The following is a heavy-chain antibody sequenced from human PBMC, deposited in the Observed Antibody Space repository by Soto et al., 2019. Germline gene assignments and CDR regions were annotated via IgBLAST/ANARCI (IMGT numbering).Heavy chain of an antibody. CDR1: GYSFTSYW. Sequence: GESLKISCKGSGYSFTSYWISWVRQMPGKGLEWMGRIDPSDSYTNYSPSFQGHVTISADKSISTDYLQWSSLKASDTAMYYCARGLYSSAPNAFDIWGQGTMVTVSS. D-gene: IGHD6-25*01. CDR3: ARGLYSSAPNAFDI. CDR2: IDPSDSYT. J-gene: IGHJ3*02. V-gene: IGHV5-10-1*01.